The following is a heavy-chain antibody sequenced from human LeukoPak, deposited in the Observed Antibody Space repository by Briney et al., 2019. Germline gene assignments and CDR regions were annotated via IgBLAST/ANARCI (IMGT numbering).Heavy chain of an antibody. CDR1: GYTFTSYG. D-gene: IGHD6-13*01. Sequence: ASVKVSCKASGYTFTSYGISWVRQAPGQGLEWMGWISAYNGNTNYAQKLQGRVTMTTDTSTSTAYMELGSLRSDDTAVYYCAREGIAAAGTQDLYYYYYGMDVWGQGTTVTVSS. V-gene: IGHV1-18*01. CDR3: AREGIAAAGTQDLYYYYYGMDV. CDR2: ISAYNGNT. J-gene: IGHJ6*02.